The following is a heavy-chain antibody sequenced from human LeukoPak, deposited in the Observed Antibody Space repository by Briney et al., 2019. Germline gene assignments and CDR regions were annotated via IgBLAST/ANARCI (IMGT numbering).Heavy chain of an antibody. Sequence: ASVKVSCKASGYTFTTYGISWVRQAPGQGPEWVAWISTYSGNTKYAQKLQGRVTLTTDTSTSTAYMELRSLRSDDTAVYYCVRDRDATPDDVRDYWGQGTLVTVSS. J-gene: IGHJ4*02. CDR2: ISTYSGNT. CDR3: VRDRDATPDDVRDY. CDR1: GYTFTTYG. D-gene: IGHD2-21*02. V-gene: IGHV1-18*01.